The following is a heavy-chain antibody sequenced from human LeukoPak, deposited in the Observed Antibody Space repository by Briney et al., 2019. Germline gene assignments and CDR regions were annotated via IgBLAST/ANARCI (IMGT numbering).Heavy chain of an antibody. J-gene: IGHJ4*02. Sequence: QPGRSLRLSCAASGFPFSSFAMHWVRQAPGKGLEWVAVIWFDGSKRYYADSVKGRFTISRDSSQNALYLQMDSLRVEDTAIYYCAREYSSSYYFDYWGQGTLVTVSS. V-gene: IGHV3-33*01. CDR2: IWFDGSKR. CDR3: AREYSSSYYFDY. D-gene: IGHD6-6*01. CDR1: GFPFSSFA.